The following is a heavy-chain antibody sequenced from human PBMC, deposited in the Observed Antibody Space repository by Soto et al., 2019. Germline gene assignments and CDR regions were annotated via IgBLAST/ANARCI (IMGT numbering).Heavy chain of an antibody. D-gene: IGHD5-12*01. V-gene: IGHV1-18*01. CDR1: GYTFTRSG. Sequence: QVQLVQSGAEVKKPGASVKVSCKASGYTFTRSGISWVRQAPGQGPEWMGWISSYNGDTNYAQTFQGRVTMTTDTSTSTVYMEMRSMRSDDTAVYYCAREGVAPYYYYGMDVWRPGTPVTVSS. CDR2: ISSYNGDT. CDR3: AREGVAPYYYYGMDV. J-gene: IGHJ6*02.